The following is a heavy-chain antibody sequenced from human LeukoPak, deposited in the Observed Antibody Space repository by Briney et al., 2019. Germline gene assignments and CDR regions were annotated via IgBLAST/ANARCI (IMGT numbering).Heavy chain of an antibody. Sequence: PSETLSLTCAVYGGSFSGYYWSWIRQPPGKGLEWIGEINHSGSTNYNPSLKSRVTIPVDTSKNQFSLKLSSVTAADTAVYYCARKDTAMSFDYWGQGTLVTVSS. V-gene: IGHV4-34*01. CDR3: ARKDTAMSFDY. J-gene: IGHJ4*02. CDR1: GGSFSGYY. CDR2: INHSGST. D-gene: IGHD5-18*01.